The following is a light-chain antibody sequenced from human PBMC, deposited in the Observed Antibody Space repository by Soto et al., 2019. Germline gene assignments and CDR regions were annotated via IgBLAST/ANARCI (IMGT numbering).Light chain of an antibody. CDR1: QSVSSSY. Sequence: EIVLTQSPGTLSLSPGERATLSCRASQSVSSSYLAWYQQKPGQAPRLLIYGASRRATGIPDRFSGSGSGTEFTLTISRLEPEDFAVYYCQQYGSSPWTFGQVTKVEIK. CDR3: QQYGSSPWT. V-gene: IGKV3-20*01. J-gene: IGKJ1*01. CDR2: GAS.